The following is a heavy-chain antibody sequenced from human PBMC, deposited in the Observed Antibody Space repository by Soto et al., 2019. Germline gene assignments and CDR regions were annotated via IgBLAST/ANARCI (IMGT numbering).Heavy chain of an antibody. CDR1: GFTFSSYI. J-gene: IGHJ4*02. CDR3: ARFYGDYSSGWLISSKEY. CDR2: ISSSSSYI. Sequence: GGSLRRSCAASGFTFSSYIMNCVRQAPWKGLEWVSSISSSSSYIYYADSVKGRFTISRDKAKNSLYLKMNSLRAEETAVYYCARFYGDYSSGWLISSKEYWGQGTMVTVSS. D-gene: IGHD6-19*01. V-gene: IGHV3-21*01.